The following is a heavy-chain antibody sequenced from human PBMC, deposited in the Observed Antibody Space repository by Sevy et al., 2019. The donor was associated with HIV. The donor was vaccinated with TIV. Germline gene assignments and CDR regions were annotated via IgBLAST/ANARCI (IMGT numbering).Heavy chain of an antibody. CDR2: IYSGDTS. J-gene: IGHJ5*02. CDR1: GFLVSNNY. D-gene: IGHD4-17*01. CDR3: ARDVYGGNSEGTFS. Sequence: GGSLRLSCAASGFLVSNNYMTWVRQAPGKGLEWVSLIYSGDTSYYAESVKGRFTMSRDSSTNTLYLQMNSLRAEDTAVYYCARDVYGGNSEGTFSWGQGTLVTVSS. V-gene: IGHV3-66*01.